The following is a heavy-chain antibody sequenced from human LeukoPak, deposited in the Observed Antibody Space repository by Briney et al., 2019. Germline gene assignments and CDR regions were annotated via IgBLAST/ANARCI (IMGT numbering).Heavy chain of an antibody. V-gene: IGHV4-30-2*01. CDR3: ARDGEGVFDY. CDR1: GGSISSGGYY. D-gene: IGHD2-21*01. J-gene: IGHJ4*02. CDR2: IYHSGST. Sequence: SQTLSLTCTVSGGSISSGGYYWSWIRQPPGKGLEWIGYIYHSGSTYYNPSLKSRVTISVDRSKNQFSLKLSSVTAADTAVYYCARDGEGVFDYWGQGTLVTVSS.